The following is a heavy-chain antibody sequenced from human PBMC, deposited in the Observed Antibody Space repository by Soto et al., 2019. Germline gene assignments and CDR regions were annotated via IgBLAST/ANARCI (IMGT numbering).Heavy chain of an antibody. Sequence: SVKVSCKASGGTFSSYAISWVRQAPGQGLEWMGGIIPIFGTANYAQKFQGRVTITADESTSTAYMELSSLRSEDAAVYYCARAGIVDTAMAYYFDYWGQGTLVTVSS. J-gene: IGHJ4*02. D-gene: IGHD5-18*01. CDR2: IIPIFGTA. CDR3: ARAGIVDTAMAYYFDY. V-gene: IGHV1-69*13. CDR1: GGTFSSYA.